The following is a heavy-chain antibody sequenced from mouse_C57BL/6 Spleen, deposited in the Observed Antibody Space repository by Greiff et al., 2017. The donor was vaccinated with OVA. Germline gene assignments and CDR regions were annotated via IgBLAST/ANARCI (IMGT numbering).Heavy chain of an antibody. J-gene: IGHJ4*01. CDR1: GYAFTNYL. CDR3: ARTRTTTVVATDYAMDY. CDR2: INPGSGGT. D-gene: IGHD1-1*01. V-gene: IGHV1-54*01. Sequence: VQLQQSGAELVRPGPSVKVSCKASGYAFTNYLIEWVKQRPGQGLEWIGVINPGSGGTNYNEKFKGKATLTADKSSSTAYMQLSSLTSEDSAVYFCARTRTTTVVATDYAMDYWGQGTSVTVSS.